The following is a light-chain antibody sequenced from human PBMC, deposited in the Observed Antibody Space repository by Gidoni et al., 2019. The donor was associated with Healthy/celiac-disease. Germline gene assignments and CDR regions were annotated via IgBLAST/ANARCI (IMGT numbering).Light chain of an antibody. CDR1: SSNIDD. V-gene: IGLV1-40*01. CDR2: GNS. J-gene: IGLJ2*01. CDR3: QSYDSSLSGYVV. Sequence: QSVLTQPPSVSGAPGQRVTISCTGSSSNIDDVHWSQQLPGTAPKRLIYGNSNRPSGFPDRFSGSKSGTSASLAITGLQAEDEADYYCQSYDSSLSGYVVFGGGTKLTVL.